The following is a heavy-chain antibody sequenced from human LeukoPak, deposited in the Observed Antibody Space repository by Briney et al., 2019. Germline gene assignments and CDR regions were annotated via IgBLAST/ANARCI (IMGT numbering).Heavy chain of an antibody. CDR3: ARGITIFGVVIRYYFDY. J-gene: IGHJ4*02. Sequence: GASVKVSCKASGYTFTGYYMHWVRQAPGQGLEWMGWINPNSGGTNYAQKFQGRVTMTRDTSISTAYMELSRLRSDDTAVYYCARGITIFGVVIRYYFDYWGQGTLVTVSS. CDR1: GYTFTGYY. D-gene: IGHD3-3*01. V-gene: IGHV1-2*02. CDR2: INPNSGGT.